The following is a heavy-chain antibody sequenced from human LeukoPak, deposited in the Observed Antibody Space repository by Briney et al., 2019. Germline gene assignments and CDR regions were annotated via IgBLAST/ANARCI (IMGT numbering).Heavy chain of an antibody. CDR2: ISSSTNYI. CDR1: GFTFSSYS. Sequence: GGSLRLSCAASGFTFSSYSMNWVRQAPGKGLEWLSSISSSTNYIYYADSVKGRFTISRDNAKSSLYLHINSLRAEDTAVYYCARDYYGDYYFGYWGQGSLVTVSS. V-gene: IGHV3-21*01. D-gene: IGHD4-17*01. J-gene: IGHJ4*02. CDR3: ARDYYGDYYFGY.